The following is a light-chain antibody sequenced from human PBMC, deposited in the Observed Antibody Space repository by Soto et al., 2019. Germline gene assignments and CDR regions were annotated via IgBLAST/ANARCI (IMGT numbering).Light chain of an antibody. Sequence: QSALTQPASVSGSPGQSITISCTGTSSDVGGYSYVSWYQQHPGKAPKLMIYEVSYRPSGVSNRFSGSKSGNTASLTISGLQAEDEADYFCNSGSTSTRDVFGTGTKVTVL. CDR1: SSDVGGYSY. J-gene: IGLJ1*01. CDR3: NSGSTSTRDV. V-gene: IGLV2-14*01. CDR2: EVS.